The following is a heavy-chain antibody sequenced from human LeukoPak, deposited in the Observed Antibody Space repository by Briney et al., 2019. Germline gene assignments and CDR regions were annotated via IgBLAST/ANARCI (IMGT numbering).Heavy chain of an antibody. J-gene: IGHJ4*02. Sequence: GGSLRLSCAASGFTFSSYWMHWVRQAPGKGLEWVANIKPDGSEKYYVDSVKGRFTISRDNAKNSLYLQMNSLRAEDTAVYYCARDRESSSSWLLDYWGQGTLVTVSS. CDR2: IKPDGSEK. D-gene: IGHD6-13*01. CDR1: GFTFSSYW. V-gene: IGHV3-7*01. CDR3: ARDRESSSSWLLDY.